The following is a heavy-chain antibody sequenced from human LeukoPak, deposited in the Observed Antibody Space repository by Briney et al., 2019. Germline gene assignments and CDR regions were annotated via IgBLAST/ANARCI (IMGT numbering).Heavy chain of an antibody. J-gene: IGHJ4*02. CDR3: ARLIRTTGNYHFDY. CDR2: INYSADT. Sequence: SETLSLTCTASGGSISSSDYYWGWIRQPPGKGLEWIGIINYSADTHDNPSLKSRLTLSADTSRNQFSLRLSSVTAADTAVYYCARLIRTTGNYHFDYWGQGTLVTVSS. V-gene: IGHV4-39*07. D-gene: IGHD3-16*01. CDR1: GGSISSSDYY.